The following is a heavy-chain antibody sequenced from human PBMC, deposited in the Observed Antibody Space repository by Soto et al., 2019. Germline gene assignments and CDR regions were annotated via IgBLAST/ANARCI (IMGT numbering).Heavy chain of an antibody. J-gene: IGHJ4*02. Sequence: QLQLQESGPGLVKPSETLSLTCTVSGGSISSSSYYWGWIRQPPGKGLEWIGSIYYSGSTYYNPSLKSRVTISVDTSKNQFSLKLSSVTAADTAVYYCARYLPYSGYLDYWGQGTLVTVSS. CDR2: IYYSGST. CDR3: ARYLPYSGYLDY. D-gene: IGHD1-26*01. CDR1: GGSISSSSYY. V-gene: IGHV4-39*01.